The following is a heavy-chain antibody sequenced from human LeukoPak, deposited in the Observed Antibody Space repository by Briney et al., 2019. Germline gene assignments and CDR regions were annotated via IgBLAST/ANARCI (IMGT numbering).Heavy chain of an antibody. CDR1: GGSISSSSYY. CDR3: ASTTSYYYYYMDV. V-gene: IGHV4-39*07. CDR2: IYYSGST. D-gene: IGHD4-17*01. J-gene: IGHJ6*03. Sequence: PETLSLTCTVSGGSISSSSYYWGWIRQPPGKGLEWIGSIYYSGSTYYNPSLKSRVTISVDTSKNQFSLKLSSVTAADTAVYYCASTTSYYYYYMDVWGKGTTVTVSS.